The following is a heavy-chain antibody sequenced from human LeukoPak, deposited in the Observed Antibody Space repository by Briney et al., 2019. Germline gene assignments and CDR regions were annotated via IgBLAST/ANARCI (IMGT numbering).Heavy chain of an antibody. CDR3: VLAPNSNWFDF. D-gene: IGHD2-8*01. CDR1: GGSISSGDYY. Sequence: SETLSLTCTVSGGSISSGDYYWSWIRQSPGKGLEWIGNIHYSGNSNYNPSLKSRVTISIDTSRKQFFLKLSSVTAADTAVYYCVLAPNSNWFDFWGQGTQVTVSS. V-gene: IGHV4-61*08. CDR2: IHYSGNS. J-gene: IGHJ5*01.